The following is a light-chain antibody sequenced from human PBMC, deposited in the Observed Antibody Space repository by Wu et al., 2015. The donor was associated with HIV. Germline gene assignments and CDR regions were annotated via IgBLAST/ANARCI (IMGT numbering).Light chain of an antibody. CDR1: QSVSSTY. J-gene: IGKJ3*01. CDR3: QQYGTSPL. CDR2: GAS. V-gene: IGKV3-20*01. Sequence: EIVLTQSPDTLSLSPGERATLSCRASQSVSSTYLAWYQQRPGQAPRLLIYGASSRATGIPDRFSGGGSGTDFTLTISRLEPEDFAVYYCQQYGTSPLFGPGTKVDIK.